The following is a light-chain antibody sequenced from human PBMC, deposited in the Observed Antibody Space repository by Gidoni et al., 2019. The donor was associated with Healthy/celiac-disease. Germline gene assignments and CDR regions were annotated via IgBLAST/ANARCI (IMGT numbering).Light chain of an antibody. V-gene: IGKV1-39*01. Sequence: DIQMTQSPSSLSASVGDRVTIPCRASQSMSSYLNWYQQKPGNAPKLLIYAASSLQIGVPSRFSGSGSGTDFTLTISRLQPEAFATYYCQQSYSTPPTFGQGTKVEIK. CDR2: AAS. CDR1: QSMSSY. J-gene: IGKJ1*01. CDR3: QQSYSTPPT.